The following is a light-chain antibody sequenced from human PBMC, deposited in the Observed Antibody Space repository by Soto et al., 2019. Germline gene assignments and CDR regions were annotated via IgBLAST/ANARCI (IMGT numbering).Light chain of an antibody. CDR1: SSDVGAYNR. Sequence: QSVLTQPRSVSGSPGQSVTISCTGTSSDVGAYNRVSWYQQHPGKAPKLMIYDVTKRPSGVPDRFSGSKSGNTASLTISGLQVEDEADYYCCSYAGSYTWVFGGGTKLTVL. CDR2: DVT. V-gene: IGLV2-11*01. CDR3: CSYAGSYTWV. J-gene: IGLJ3*02.